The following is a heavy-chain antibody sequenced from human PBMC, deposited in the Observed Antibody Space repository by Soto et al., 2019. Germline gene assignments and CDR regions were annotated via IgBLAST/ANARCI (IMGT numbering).Heavy chain of an antibody. D-gene: IGHD6-19*01. CDR2: ISGSGGST. CDR3: ASLSIAVAGRVEDY. J-gene: IGHJ4*02. V-gene: IGHV3-23*01. CDR1: GFTFSSYA. Sequence: LRLSCAASGFTFSSYAMSWVRQAPGKGLEWVSAISGSGGSTYYADSVKGRFTISRDNSKNTLYLQMNSLRAEDTAVYYCASLSIAVAGRVEDYWGQGTLVTVSS.